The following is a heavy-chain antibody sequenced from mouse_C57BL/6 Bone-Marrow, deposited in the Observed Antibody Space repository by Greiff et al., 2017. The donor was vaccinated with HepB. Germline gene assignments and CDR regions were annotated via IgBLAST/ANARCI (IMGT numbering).Heavy chain of an antibody. CDR3: ARDLRTTVVEDYFDY. Sequence: EVHLVESGGGLVKPGGSLKLSCAASGFTFSSYAMSWVRQTPEKRLEWVATISDGGSYTYYPDNVKGRFTISRDNAKNNLYLQMSHLKSEDTAMYYCARDLRTTVVEDYFDYWGQGTTLTVSS. J-gene: IGHJ2*01. CDR2: ISDGGSYT. CDR1: GFTFSSYA. D-gene: IGHD1-1*01. V-gene: IGHV5-4*01.